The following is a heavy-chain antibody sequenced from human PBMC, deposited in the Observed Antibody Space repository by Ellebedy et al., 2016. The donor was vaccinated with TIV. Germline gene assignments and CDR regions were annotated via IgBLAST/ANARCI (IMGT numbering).Heavy chain of an antibody. J-gene: IGHJ3*02. D-gene: IGHD7-27*01. CDR2: ISTHGTT. Sequence: GESLKISCSVSGFTVSSNYISWVRQAPGKGLEWVSLISTHGTTYYADSVKGRFSISRNNSKNTLLLQMNSLRAEDTALYYCASETFNDVDLKVWGVLDIWGRGTMVTVSS. CDR1: GFTVSSNY. CDR3: ASETFNDVDLKVWGVLDI. V-gene: IGHV3-66*01.